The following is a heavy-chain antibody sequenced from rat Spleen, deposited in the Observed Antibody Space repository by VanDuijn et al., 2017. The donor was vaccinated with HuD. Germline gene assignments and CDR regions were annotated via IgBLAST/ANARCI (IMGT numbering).Heavy chain of an antibody. J-gene: IGHJ2*01. CDR3: ARYDNNYGFDY. Sequence: EVQLQESGPGLVKPSQSLSLTCSVTGYSITSNYWGWIRKFPGNKMEWIGHISYSGSTSYNPSLKSRISITRDTSKNQCFLQLNSVTTEDTATYYCARYDNNYGFDYWGQGVMVTVSS. CDR1: GYSITSNY. D-gene: IGHD1-10*01. V-gene: IGHV3-1*01. CDR2: ISYSGST.